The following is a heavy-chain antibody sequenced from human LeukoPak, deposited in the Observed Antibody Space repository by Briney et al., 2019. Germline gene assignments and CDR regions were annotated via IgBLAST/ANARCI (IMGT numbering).Heavy chain of an antibody. D-gene: IGHD2-15*01. J-gene: IGHJ6*02. CDR2: ISSSSSYI. Sequence: GGSLRLSCAASGFTFSSYSMNWVRQAPGKGLEWVSSISSSSSYIYYADSVKGRFTISRDNAKNSLYLQMNSLRAEDTAVYYCARDYSGYYGMDVWGQGTTVTVSS. CDR1: GFTFSSYS. CDR3: ARDYSGYYGMDV. V-gene: IGHV3-21*04.